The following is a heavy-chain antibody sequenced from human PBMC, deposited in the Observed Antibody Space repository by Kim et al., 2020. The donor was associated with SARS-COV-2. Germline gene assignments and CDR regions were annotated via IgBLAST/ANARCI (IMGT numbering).Heavy chain of an antibody. Sequence: ASVKVSCKVSGSSLSELSMFWVRQAPGKGLELMGGHDPEHCTFFYAQKFQGRFTMTEDTSTDTIYLELSSLMSEDTAVYYCATDWEANNYFD. CDR2: HDPEHCTF. J-gene: IGHJ4*01. D-gene: IGHD1-26*01. V-gene: IGHV1-24*01. CDR1: GSSLSELS. CDR3: ATDWEANNYFD.